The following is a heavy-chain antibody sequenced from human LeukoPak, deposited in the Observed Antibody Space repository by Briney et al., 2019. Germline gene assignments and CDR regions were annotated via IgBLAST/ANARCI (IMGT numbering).Heavy chain of an antibody. CDR1: GFNFNNPW. CDR2: IKSKSDGGTP. CDR3: TTEGGWSFYFDY. V-gene: IGHV3-15*01. D-gene: IGHD2-15*01. Sequence: PGGSLRLSCAASGFNFNNPWMSWVRQAPGKGLEWVGRIKSKSDGGTPDNAAPVKGRFAISRDDSKNTLYLQMNSLKTEDTAVYYCTTEGGWSFYFDYWGQGTLVTVSS. J-gene: IGHJ4*02.